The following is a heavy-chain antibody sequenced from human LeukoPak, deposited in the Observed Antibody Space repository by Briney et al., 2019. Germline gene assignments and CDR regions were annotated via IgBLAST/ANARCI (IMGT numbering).Heavy chain of an antibody. Sequence: PGGSLRLSCAASGFTFSSYGMHWVRQAPGKGLEWVASIRSGGSYKYYADSVKGRFTISRDNSKNTLYLQMNSLRAEDTAVYYCAKRDRSGGSCYGGNWSDPWGQGTLVTVSS. CDR1: GFTFSSYG. J-gene: IGHJ5*02. D-gene: IGHD2-15*01. CDR2: IRSGGSYK. CDR3: AKRDRSGGSCYGGNWSDP. V-gene: IGHV3-30*02.